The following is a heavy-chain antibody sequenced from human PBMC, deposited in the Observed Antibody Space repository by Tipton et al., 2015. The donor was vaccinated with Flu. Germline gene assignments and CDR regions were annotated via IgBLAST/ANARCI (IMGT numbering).Heavy chain of an antibody. CDR2: IYYSGST. D-gene: IGHD3-22*01. Sequence: TLSLTCTVSGGSISSSSYYWGWIRQPPGKGLEWIGSIYYSGSTYYNPSLKSRVTISVDTSKNQFSLKLSSVTAADTAVYYCARESMIVVVIARYFDLWGRGTLVTVS. V-gene: IGHV4-39*07. CDR3: ARESMIVVVIARYFDL. J-gene: IGHJ2*01. CDR1: GGSISSSSYY.